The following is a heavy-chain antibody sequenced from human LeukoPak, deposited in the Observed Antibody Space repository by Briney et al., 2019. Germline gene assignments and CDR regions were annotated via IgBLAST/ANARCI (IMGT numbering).Heavy chain of an antibody. Sequence: LAGGSLRLSCAASGFTFSSYWMSWVRQAPGKGLEWVANIKQDGSEKYYVDSVKGRFTISRDDSKNTAYLQVNSLKTEDTAVYYCTRPAVGAVTGRDVWGKGTTVTVSS. CDR2: IKQDGSEK. V-gene: IGHV3-7*03. CDR1: GFTFSSYW. D-gene: IGHD3-16*01. CDR3: TRPAVGAVTGRDV. J-gene: IGHJ6*04.